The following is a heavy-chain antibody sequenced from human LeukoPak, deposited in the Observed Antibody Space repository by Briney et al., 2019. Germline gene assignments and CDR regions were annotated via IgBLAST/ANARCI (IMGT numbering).Heavy chain of an antibody. CDR1: GYTFTSYG. CDR3: ARASAFMVRGVIIPNDY. V-gene: IGHV1-18*01. Sequence: ASVKVSCKASGYTFTSYGISWVRQPPGQGLVWMGWISAYNGNTNYAQKLQGRVTMTTDTSTSTAYMELRSLRSDDTAVYYCARASAFMVRGVIIPNDYWGQGTLVTVSS. J-gene: IGHJ4*02. CDR2: ISAYNGNT. D-gene: IGHD3-10*01.